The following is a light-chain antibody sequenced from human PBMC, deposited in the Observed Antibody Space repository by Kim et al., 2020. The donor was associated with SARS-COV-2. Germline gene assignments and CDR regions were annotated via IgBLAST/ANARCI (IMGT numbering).Light chain of an antibody. CDR1: SSDVGGYNY. CDR2: DVS. Sequence: QSALTQPASVSGSPGQSITISCTGSSSDVGGYNYVSWYQQHPGKAPKRMIYDVSNRPSGVSNRFSGSQSGNTASLTISGLQAEDEADYYCSSFSSSSTVVFGGGTQLTVL. CDR3: SSFSSSSTVV. J-gene: IGLJ2*01. V-gene: IGLV2-14*03.